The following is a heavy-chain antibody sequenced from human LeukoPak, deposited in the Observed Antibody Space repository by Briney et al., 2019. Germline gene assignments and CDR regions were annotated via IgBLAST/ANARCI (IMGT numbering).Heavy chain of an antibody. D-gene: IGHD3-10*01. J-gene: IGHJ6*02. CDR1: GFTFSGYI. V-gene: IGHV3-48*03. CDR2: ISSSGSSI. CDR3: ARVGFGYGGLDF. Sequence: GGSLRHSCAAPGFTFSGYIVKWVRQAPGKGLERVSYISSSGSSIYHADSVKGRFTISRDNAKNSLYLQMNSLGAEDTAVYYCARVGFGYGGLDFWGQGTTVTVSS.